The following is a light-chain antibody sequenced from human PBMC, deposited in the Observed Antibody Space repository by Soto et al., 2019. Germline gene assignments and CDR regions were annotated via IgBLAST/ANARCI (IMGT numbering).Light chain of an antibody. CDR2: DVS. V-gene: IGLV2-14*01. CDR1: SSDVGAYNY. J-gene: IGLJ1*01. CDR3: SSYTSATTYV. Sequence: SALTQPASVSGSPGQSITISCTGTSSDVGAYNYDSWYQQYPGEAPKVIIYDVSHRPAGVSNRFSGSKSGNTASLTISGLQTQDEADYYCSSYTSATTYVFGTGTKANVL.